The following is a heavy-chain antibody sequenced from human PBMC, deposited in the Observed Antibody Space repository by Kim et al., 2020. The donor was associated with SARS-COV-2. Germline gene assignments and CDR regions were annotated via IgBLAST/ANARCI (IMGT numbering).Heavy chain of an antibody. J-gene: IGHJ4*02. CDR2: NT. Sequence: NTRYPQKFQARVSITRDTSATTAYLELSGLRSEDTAVYYCAREAVAGSFDYWGQGTLVTVSS. D-gene: IGHD6-19*01. V-gene: IGHV1-3*01. CDR3: AREAVAGSFDY.